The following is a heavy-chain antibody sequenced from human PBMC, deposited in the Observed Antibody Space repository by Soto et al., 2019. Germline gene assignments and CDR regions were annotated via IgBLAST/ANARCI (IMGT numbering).Heavy chain of an antibody. CDR3: ARLSDYVFSDLDA. D-gene: IGHD4-17*01. Sequence: QVTLKESGPVLVKPTETLTLTCTVSGFSLSNARMAVSWIRQPPGKALEWLGHIFSNDEKSYSTSLKSRLTISKDTSKSQVVLSMTNMDPVDSATYYCARLSDYVFSDLDAWGQGTTVTVSS. CDR1: GFSLSNARMA. V-gene: IGHV2-26*01. CDR2: IFSNDEK. J-gene: IGHJ6*02.